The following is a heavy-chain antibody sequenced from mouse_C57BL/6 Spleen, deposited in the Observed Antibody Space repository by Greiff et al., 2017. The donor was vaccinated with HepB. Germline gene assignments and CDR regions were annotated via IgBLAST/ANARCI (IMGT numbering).Heavy chain of an antibody. D-gene: IGHD2-3*01. J-gene: IGHJ4*01. CDR3: ARRRLLRQSAMDY. CDR1: GYTFTSYW. Sequence: VQLQQPGAELVKPGASVKMSCKASGYTFTSYWITWVKQRPGQGLEWIGDIYPGSGSTNYNEKFKSKATLTVDTSSSTAYMQLSSLTSEDSAVYYCARRRLLRQSAMDYWGQGTSVTVSS. V-gene: IGHV1-55*01. CDR2: IYPGSGST.